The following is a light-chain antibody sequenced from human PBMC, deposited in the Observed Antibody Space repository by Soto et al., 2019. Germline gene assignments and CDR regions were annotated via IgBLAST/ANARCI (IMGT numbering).Light chain of an antibody. V-gene: IGKV3-11*01. CDR2: DAS. CDR3: QQRSNWSRT. CDR1: QSVSSY. J-gene: IGKJ1*01. Sequence: EIVLTQSPATLSLSPGERATLSCRASQSVSSYLAWYQQKAGQAPRLLIYDASNRATGIPARFSGSGSGTDFTLTISSLEPEDFAVYYCQQRSNWSRTFGQGTKVEIK.